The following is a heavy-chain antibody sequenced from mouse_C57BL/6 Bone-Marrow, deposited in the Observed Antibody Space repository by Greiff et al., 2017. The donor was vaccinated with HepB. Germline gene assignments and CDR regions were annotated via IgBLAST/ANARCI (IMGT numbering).Heavy chain of an antibody. D-gene: IGHD4-1*01. CDR2: ISNGGGST. J-gene: IGHJ4*01. V-gene: IGHV5-12*01. CDR3: ARLTGTIYAMDY. CDR1: GFTFSDYY. Sequence: EVMLVESGGGLVQPGGSLKLSCAASGFTFSDYYMYWVRQTPEKRLEWVAYISNGGGSTYYPATVKGRFTISRDNAKNTLYLQMSRLKSEDTAMYYCARLTGTIYAMDYWGQGTSVTVSS.